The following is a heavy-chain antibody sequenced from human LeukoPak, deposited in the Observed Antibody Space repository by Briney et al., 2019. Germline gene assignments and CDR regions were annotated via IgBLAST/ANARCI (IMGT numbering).Heavy chain of an antibody. CDR2: IRSKAYGGTT. CDR1: GFTFGDYA. Sequence: PGGSLRLSCTASGFTFGDYAMSWFRQAPGKGLEWVGFIRSKAYGGTTEYVASVKGRFTISRDDSKSIAYLQMNSLKTEDTAVYYCTRGGDIVVVVAATLDYWGQGTLVTVSS. CDR3: TRGGDIVVVVAATLDY. J-gene: IGHJ4*02. D-gene: IGHD2-15*01. V-gene: IGHV3-49*03.